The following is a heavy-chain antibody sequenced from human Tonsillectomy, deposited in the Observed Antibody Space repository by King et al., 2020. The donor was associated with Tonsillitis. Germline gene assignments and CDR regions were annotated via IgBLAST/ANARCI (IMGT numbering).Heavy chain of an antibody. CDR1: GFTVSTNY. D-gene: IGHD3-10*01. CDR3: ARDERIRGAAYYYYGMDV. V-gene: IGHV3-53*01. J-gene: IGHJ6*02. Sequence: VQLVESGGGLVQPGGSLRLSCAASGFTVSTNYMSWVRQAPGKGLEWVSITYGGGGTYYADSVKGRFTISRYNSKNTLYLQMNSLRADDTAVYYCARDERIRGAAYYYYGMDVWGQGPTVTVSS. CDR2: TYGGGGT.